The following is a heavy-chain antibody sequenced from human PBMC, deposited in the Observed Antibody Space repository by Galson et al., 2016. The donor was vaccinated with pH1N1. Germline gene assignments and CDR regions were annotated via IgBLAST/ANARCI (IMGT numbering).Heavy chain of an antibody. CDR2: ITSNSFYM. J-gene: IGHJ4*02. Sequence: SLRLSCAASGFTFTAYSMIWVRQAPGKGLEWVSSITSNSFYMYYADSVKGRFTISRDNAKNSLYLHINNLRAEDTAVYYCARDPGRPRLYYMDVWGQGTLVTVSS. CDR3: ARDPGRPRLYYMDV. D-gene: IGHD3-22*01. CDR1: GFTFTAYS. V-gene: IGHV3-21*06.